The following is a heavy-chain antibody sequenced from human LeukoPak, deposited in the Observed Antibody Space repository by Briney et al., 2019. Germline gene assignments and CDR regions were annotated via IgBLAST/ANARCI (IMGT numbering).Heavy chain of an antibody. CDR1: GGSISSGDYY. CDR2: IYYSGST. CDR3: ARQGYYDSSGDGAFDI. V-gene: IGHV4-39*01. D-gene: IGHD3-22*01. J-gene: IGHJ3*02. Sequence: SQTLSLTCTVSGGSISSGDYYWSWIRQPPGKGLEWIGSIYYSGSTYYNPSLKSRVTISVDTSKNQFSLKLSSVTAADTAVYYCARQGYYDSSGDGAFDIWGQGTMVTVSS.